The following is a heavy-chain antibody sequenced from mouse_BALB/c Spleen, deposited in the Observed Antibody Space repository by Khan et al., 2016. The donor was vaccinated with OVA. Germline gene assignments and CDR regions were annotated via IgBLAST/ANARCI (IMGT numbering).Heavy chain of an antibody. CDR3: AREWAAWFPY. V-gene: IGHV1-76*01. CDR1: GYTFTDYY. Sequence: QVRLQQSGAQLARPGASVKLSCKASGYTFTDYYINWMRQRTGQGLEWIGEIYPGSDNPYYNENFKGRATLTVEKSSNTAYMEFSSLTSEDSAVYFCAREWAAWFPYWGQGTLVTVSA. CDR2: IYPGSDNP. J-gene: IGHJ3*01.